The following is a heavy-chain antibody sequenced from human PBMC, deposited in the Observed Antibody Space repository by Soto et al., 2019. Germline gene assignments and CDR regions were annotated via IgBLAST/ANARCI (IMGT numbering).Heavy chain of an antibody. D-gene: IGHD3-22*01. J-gene: IGHJ6*02. Sequence: QVQLVQSGAEVKKPGSSVKVSCKASGGTFSSYAISWVRQAPGQGLEWMGGIIPILGTANYAQKFQGRVTISAEESTSTAYMELSSLRSEDTAVYYCARGAYYYDSSGYPPGAFYGMDVWGQGTTVTVSS. CDR3: ARGAYYYDSSGYPPGAFYGMDV. V-gene: IGHV1-69*01. CDR2: IIPILGTA. CDR1: GGTFSSYA.